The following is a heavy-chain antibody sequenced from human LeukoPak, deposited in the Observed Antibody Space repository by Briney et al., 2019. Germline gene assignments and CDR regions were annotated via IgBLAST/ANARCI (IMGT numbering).Heavy chain of an antibody. Sequence: GGSLRLSFAASGFTFSDYDMHLVRQATGKGLELVSAIGTAGDTYYTGSVKGRFTISRENAKNSLYLQMNSLRAGDMAVYYCARVAKERVGGVYYFDYWGQGTLVTVSS. V-gene: IGHV3-13*01. CDR3: ARVAKERVGGVYYFDY. CDR2: IGTAGDT. CDR1: GFTFSDYD. D-gene: IGHD1-1*01. J-gene: IGHJ4*02.